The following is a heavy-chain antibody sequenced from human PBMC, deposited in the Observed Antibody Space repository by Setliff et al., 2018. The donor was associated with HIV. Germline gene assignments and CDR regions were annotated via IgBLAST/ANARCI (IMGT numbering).Heavy chain of an antibody. CDR3: ARSTVGAGASFP. J-gene: IGHJ5*02. V-gene: IGHV4-59*11. Sequence: PSETLSLTCTVSCYSIDTHYWRWIRQPPGKGLEWIGCISHSGNTNFNPSLNSRVTISLDTSKNQFSLRLTSLTAADTAIYYCARSTVGAGASFPWGRGILVTVSS. CDR1: CYSIDTHY. D-gene: IGHD1-26*01. CDR2: ISHSGNT.